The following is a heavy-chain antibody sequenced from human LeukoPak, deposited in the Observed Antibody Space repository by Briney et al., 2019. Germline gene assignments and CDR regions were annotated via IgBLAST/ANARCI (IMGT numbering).Heavy chain of an antibody. V-gene: IGHV3-30*02. Sequence: PGGSLRLSCAASGFTFSSYGMHWVRQAPGKGLEWVAFIRYDGSNKYYADSVKGRFTISRDNSKNTLYLQMNSLRAEDTAVYYCAKDRWDYGDPDYGMGAFDIWGQGTMVTVSS. J-gene: IGHJ3*02. CDR3: AKDRWDYGDPDYGMGAFDI. D-gene: IGHD4-17*01. CDR2: IRYDGSNK. CDR1: GFTFSSYG.